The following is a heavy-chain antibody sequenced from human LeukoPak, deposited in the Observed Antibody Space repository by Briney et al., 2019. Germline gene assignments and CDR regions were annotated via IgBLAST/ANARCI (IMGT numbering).Heavy chain of an antibody. CDR2: ISSNGGST. Sequence: PGRSLRLSCSASGFTFSSYAMHWVRQAPGKGLEYVSAISSNGGSTYYADSVKGRFTISRDNAKKTVYLQMNSLRVEDTAIYYCTRHYGTGFYGMDVWGQGTTVTVSS. D-gene: IGHD3-10*01. V-gene: IGHV3-64*04. CDR3: TRHYGTGFYGMDV. CDR1: GFTFSSYA. J-gene: IGHJ6*02.